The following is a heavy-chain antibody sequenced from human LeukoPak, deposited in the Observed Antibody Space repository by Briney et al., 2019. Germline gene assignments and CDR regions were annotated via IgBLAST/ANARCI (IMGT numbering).Heavy chain of an antibody. J-gene: IGHJ2*01. D-gene: IGHD3-22*01. Sequence: SETLSLTCTVSGYSISSGYYWGWIRQPPGKGLEWIGSIYHSGSTYYNPSLKSRVTMSVDTSKNQFSLKLSSVTAADTAVYYCARAKYYYDSSGYYLGPGYFDLWGRGTLVTVSS. V-gene: IGHV4-38-2*02. CDR1: GYSISSGYY. CDR3: ARAKYYYDSSGYYLGPGYFDL. CDR2: IYHSGST.